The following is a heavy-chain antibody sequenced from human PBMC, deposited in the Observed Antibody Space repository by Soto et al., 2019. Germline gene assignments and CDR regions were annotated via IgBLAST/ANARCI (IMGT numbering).Heavy chain of an antibody. D-gene: IGHD6-19*01. CDR3: AREEVGREWLVRKIYYGMGV. CDR2: IIPIFGTA. V-gene: IGHV1-69*01. Sequence: QVQLVQSGAEVKKPGSSVKVSCKASGGTFSSYAISWVRQAPGQGLEWMGGIIPIFGTANYAQKFQGRVTITADESTSTAYMELSSLRSEDTAVYYCAREEVGREWLVRKIYYGMGVWGQGTTVTVSS. CDR1: GGTFSSYA. J-gene: IGHJ6*02.